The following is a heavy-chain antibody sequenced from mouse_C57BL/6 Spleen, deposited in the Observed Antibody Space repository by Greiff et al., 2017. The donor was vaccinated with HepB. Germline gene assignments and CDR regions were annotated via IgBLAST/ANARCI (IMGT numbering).Heavy chain of an antibody. V-gene: IGHV1-19*01. CDR2: INPYNGGT. J-gene: IGHJ2*01. CDR3: ARWGANIDY. D-gene: IGHD3-1*01. Sequence: DVKLQESGPVLVKPGASVKMSCKASGYTFTDYYMNWVKQSHGKSLEWIGVINPYNGGTSYNQKFKGKATLTVDKSSSTAYMELNSLTSEDSAVYYCARWGANIDYWGQGTTLTVSS. CDR1: GYTFTDYY.